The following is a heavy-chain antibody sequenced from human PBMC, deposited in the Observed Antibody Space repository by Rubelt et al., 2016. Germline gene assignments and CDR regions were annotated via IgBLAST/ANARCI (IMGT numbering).Heavy chain of an antibody. J-gene: IGHJ4*02. D-gene: IGHD5-18*01. CDR2: ISSGSTYK. Sequence: EVQLVESGGGLVKPGGSLRLSCVASGFIFNDYSMNWVRQPPGKGLEWVSSISSGSTYKYLSDSVKGRFTGSRDKTKKSLYLQMDSLRAEDTAVYFCARDPNSYGSRAGSDYCGQGTLVTVSS. CDR1: GFIFNDYS. V-gene: IGHV3-21*01. CDR3: ARDPNSYGSRAGSDY.